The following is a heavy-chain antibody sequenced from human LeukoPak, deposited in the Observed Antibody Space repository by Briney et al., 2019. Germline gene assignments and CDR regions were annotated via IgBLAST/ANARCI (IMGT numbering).Heavy chain of an antibody. V-gene: IGHV3-30*18. CDR3: AKDPNYYDSSGYEWYFDL. J-gene: IGHJ2*01. D-gene: IGHD3-22*01. Sequence: GGSLRLSCAASGFTFSSYGMQWVRQAPGKGLEWLAVISHDGTNKYYADAVRGRLTISRDNSKNTLYLQMNSLRAEDTAVYYCAKDPNYYDSSGYEWYFDLWGRGTLVTVSS. CDR2: ISHDGTNK. CDR1: GFTFSSYG.